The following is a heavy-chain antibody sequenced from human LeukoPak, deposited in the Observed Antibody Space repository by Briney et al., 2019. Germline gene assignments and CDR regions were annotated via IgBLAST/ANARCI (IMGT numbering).Heavy chain of an antibody. Sequence: ASVKVSCKLSGYTFINHYIHWVRQAPGQGLEWMGVIRPTDGSTSYAQNFQGRLSMTSDTSTSTAYMELSSLRSEDTAIYYCTRTINSWFDPWGQGTPVSVSS. D-gene: IGHD3-9*01. V-gene: IGHV1-46*01. CDR2: IRPTDGST. J-gene: IGHJ5*02. CDR3: TRTINSWFDP. CDR1: GYTFINHY.